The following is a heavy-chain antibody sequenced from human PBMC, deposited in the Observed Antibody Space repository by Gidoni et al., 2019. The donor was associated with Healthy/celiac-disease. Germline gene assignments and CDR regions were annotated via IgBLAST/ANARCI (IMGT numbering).Heavy chain of an antibody. Sequence: EVQLVESGGGLVQPGGSLRLSCAASVFPFSSYSMNWVRQAPGKGLEWVSYISSSSSTIYYADSVKGRFTISRDNAKNSLYLQMNSLRDEDTAVYYCARDSVTIFGVVIMGMDVWGQGTTVTVSS. CDR3: ARDSVTIFGVVIMGMDV. CDR2: ISSSSSTI. CDR1: VFPFSSYS. J-gene: IGHJ6*02. V-gene: IGHV3-48*02. D-gene: IGHD3-3*01.